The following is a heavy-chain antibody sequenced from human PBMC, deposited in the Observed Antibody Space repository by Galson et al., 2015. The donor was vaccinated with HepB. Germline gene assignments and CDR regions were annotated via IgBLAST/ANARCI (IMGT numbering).Heavy chain of an antibody. CDR3: AKSDLVRVPGIAGIKRTLTYKFDF. D-gene: IGHD3-10*01. J-gene: IGHJ4*02. V-gene: IGHV3-23*01. CDR1: GFTFSRNA. CDR2: ITITGDVT. Sequence: SLRLPCAASGFTFSRNAMNWVRQAPETGLEWASTITITGDVTYYEDSGKGWFTISRDISENTLFRQMNCLRAEDTAIYYGAKSDLVRVPGIAGIKRTLTYKFDFWGRGALVTVSS.